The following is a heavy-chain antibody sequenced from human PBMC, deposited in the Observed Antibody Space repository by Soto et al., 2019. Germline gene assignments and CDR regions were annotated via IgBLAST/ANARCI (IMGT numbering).Heavy chain of an antibody. CDR2: TYYRSKWHN. D-gene: IGHD2-8*01. CDR3: AEGGHGRYDY. CDR1: GDSVSRISAA. V-gene: IGHV6-1*01. Sequence: SQTLSLTCAISGDSVSRISAAWNWIRQSPSRGLEWLGRTYYRSKWHNDYALSVRSRITINPDTSKSQFSLQLNSVTPEDTAVYFCAEGGHGRYDYWGQGTLVTVTS. J-gene: IGHJ4*02.